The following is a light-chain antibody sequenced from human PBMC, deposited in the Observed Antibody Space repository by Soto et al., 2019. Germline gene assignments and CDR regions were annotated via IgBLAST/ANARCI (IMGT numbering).Light chain of an antibody. J-gene: IGKJ5*01. Sequence: IVMTQSPATLSVSPGERATLSCRASQSVSSNLAWYQQKPGQAPRLLIYHTSIRATGIPARFSGSGSGTEFTLTISSLQSEDFAVYYCQQYDNWPITFGQGTRLE. CDR1: QSVSSN. V-gene: IGKV3-15*01. CDR2: HTS. CDR3: QQYDNWPIT.